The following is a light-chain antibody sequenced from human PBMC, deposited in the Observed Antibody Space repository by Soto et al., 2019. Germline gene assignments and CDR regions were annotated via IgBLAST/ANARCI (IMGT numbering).Light chain of an antibody. Sequence: DIVMTQSPDSLAVSLGERATINCKSSQSVLFRSDNKNYLAWYQQRSGQPPKLLIYWASTRESGVPDRFSGSGSGTEFTLAISSLQAEDVAVYYCQQYYTSPDTFGQGTKLEIK. V-gene: IGKV4-1*01. CDR1: QSVLFRSDNKNY. CDR3: QQYYTSPDT. J-gene: IGKJ2*01. CDR2: WAS.